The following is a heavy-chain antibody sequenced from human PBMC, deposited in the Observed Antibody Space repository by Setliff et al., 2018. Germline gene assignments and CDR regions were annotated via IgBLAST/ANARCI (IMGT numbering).Heavy chain of an antibody. Sequence: TGGSLRLSCAASGFTFRSYSMTWVRQVPGKGLVWVSGINKDGDGTRYADSVKGRFTISRDNAKNSLYLQMNSLRAEDTAVYYCARDAEVVKRWGDAFDIWGQGTMVTVSS. CDR2: INKDGDGT. CDR3: ARDAEVVKRWGDAFDI. V-gene: IGHV3-74*01. CDR1: GFTFRSYS. D-gene: IGHD3-22*01. J-gene: IGHJ3*02.